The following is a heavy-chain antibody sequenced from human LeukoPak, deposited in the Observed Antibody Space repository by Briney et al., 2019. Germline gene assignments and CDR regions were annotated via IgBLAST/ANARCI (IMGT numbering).Heavy chain of an antibody. J-gene: IGHJ6*01. V-gene: IGHV4-59*08. CDR2: IYYSGST. CDR1: GGPISSYY. Sequence: SETLSLTCTVSGGPISSYYWSWIRQPPAKELDGIGYIYYSGSTNYNPSLKSRVTISVDTSKNQLSLKLSSVTAADTAVYYCARHLGTSAYSYGMDVWGQGTTVTVSS. CDR3: ARHLGTSAYSYGMDV.